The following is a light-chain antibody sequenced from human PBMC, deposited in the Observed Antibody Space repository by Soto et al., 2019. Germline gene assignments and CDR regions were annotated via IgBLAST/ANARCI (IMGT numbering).Light chain of an antibody. J-gene: IGLJ1*01. CDR2: DVS. CDR3: CSYAGSRYV. V-gene: IGLV2-11*01. CDR1: SSDVGGYNY. Sequence: QSALTQPRSVSGSPGQSVTISCTGTSSDVGGYNYVSWYQQHPGKAPKLMIYDVSKRPSGVPDRFSGSKSGNTASLTISWLQAEDEADYYCCSYAGSRYVFGTGTKVTVL.